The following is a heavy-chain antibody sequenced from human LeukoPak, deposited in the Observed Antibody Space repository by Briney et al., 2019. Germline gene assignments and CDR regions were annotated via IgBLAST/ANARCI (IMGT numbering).Heavy chain of an antibody. J-gene: IGHJ6*01. D-gene: IGHD3-10*01. V-gene: IGHV3-21*01. CDR2: ISSGSSYI. Sequence: GGSLRLSCAASGFTFTSYSVNWVRQAPGKGLEWVSFISSGSSYIYYADSVKGRFTISRDNAKSSLYLQMNSLRAEDTAAYYCAREDGSQYYYYGMDVWGQGTTVTVSS. CDR3: AREDGSQYYYYGMDV. CDR1: GFTFTSYS.